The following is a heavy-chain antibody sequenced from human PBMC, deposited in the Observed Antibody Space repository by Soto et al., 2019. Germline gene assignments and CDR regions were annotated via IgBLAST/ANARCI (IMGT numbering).Heavy chain of an antibody. V-gene: IGHV3-23*01. CDR2: ISVSGDST. Sequence: PGGSLRLSCAASGFTFSTYAMNWVRQAPGKGLEWVSTISVSGDSTYYADSVKGRFAISRDNSKNTLYLQMNSLRAEDTAMYYCATRHLPYCSGGTCNPFALWGQGALVTVSS. J-gene: IGHJ4*02. CDR3: ATRHLPYCSGGTCNPFAL. CDR1: GFTFSTYA. D-gene: IGHD2-15*01.